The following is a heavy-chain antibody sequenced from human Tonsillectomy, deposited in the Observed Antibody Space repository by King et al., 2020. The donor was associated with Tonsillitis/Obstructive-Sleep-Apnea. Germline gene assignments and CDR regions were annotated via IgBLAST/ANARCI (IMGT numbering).Heavy chain of an antibody. J-gene: IGHJ4*02. CDR1: VYTITRYY. CDR3: ARGSTSTSCPFDY. CDR2: IAPRGGST. D-gene: IGHD2-2*01. V-gene: IGHV1-46*01. Sequence: QLVQSGTEVKKPGASVKVSCKASVYTITRYYIHWVRQAPGKGLDWMGIIAPRGGSTSFDEKFKGGVTMTRDTSTSTVYMGLSSLRSEDTAVYYCARGSTSTSCPFDYWGQGTLVTVPS.